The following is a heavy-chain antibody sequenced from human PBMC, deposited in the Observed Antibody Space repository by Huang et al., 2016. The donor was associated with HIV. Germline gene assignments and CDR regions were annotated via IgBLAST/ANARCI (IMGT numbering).Heavy chain of an antibody. CDR3: ATGFDVFFDF. Sequence: QVQLVQSRAEVKKPGASVKVSCKVSEYTLTELSIHWVRQPPGKGLEWMGGFDPEIGETIYAQKFQDRVTMTEDTSTETAVMELSGLRPEDTAVYYCATGFDVFFDFWGQGTLVTVSS. V-gene: IGHV1-24*01. D-gene: IGHD3-9*01. CDR1: EYTLTELS. J-gene: IGHJ4*02. CDR2: FDPEIGET.